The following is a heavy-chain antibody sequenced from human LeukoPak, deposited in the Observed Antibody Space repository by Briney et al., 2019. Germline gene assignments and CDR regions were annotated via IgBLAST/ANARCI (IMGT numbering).Heavy chain of an antibody. Sequence: PGRSLRLSCAASGFTFSSYGMHWVRQAPGKGLEWVAVIWYDGSNKYYADSVKGRFTISRDDSKNTLYLQMNSLRAEDTAVYYCARGVGRVDYWGQGTLVTVSS. V-gene: IGHV3-33*01. CDR1: GFTFSSYG. CDR3: ARGVGRVDY. J-gene: IGHJ4*02. CDR2: IWYDGSNK.